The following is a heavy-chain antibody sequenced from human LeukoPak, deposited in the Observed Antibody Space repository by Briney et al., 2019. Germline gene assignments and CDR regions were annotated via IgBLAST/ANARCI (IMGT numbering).Heavy chain of an antibody. CDR3: AKGLFSAYDKYLDS. V-gene: IGHV3-21*04. CDR2: ISDTGRDI. J-gene: IGHJ4*02. D-gene: IGHD5-12*01. CDR1: GFAFESFT. Sequence: GGSLRLSCAGSGFAFESFTMTWVRQAPGKGLEWVSLISDTGRDINYADSVRGRFTISRDNTKNSLFLQMDSLRVEDTAIYYCAKGLFSAYDKYLDSWGQGTLVTVSP.